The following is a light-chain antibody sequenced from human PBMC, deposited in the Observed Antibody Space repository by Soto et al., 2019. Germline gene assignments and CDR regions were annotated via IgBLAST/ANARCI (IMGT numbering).Light chain of an antibody. V-gene: IGKV3-11*01. CDR2: DAS. J-gene: IGKJ4*01. CDR1: QSVSRY. Sequence: EIVLTQSPATLSLSPGEGATLSCRASQSVSRYLAWYQQKPGQAPRLLIYDASNRAAGIPARFSGSGSGTDFTLTITSLEPEDFAVYYCQQRSSWPPALTFGGGTKLEIK. CDR3: QQRSSWPPALT.